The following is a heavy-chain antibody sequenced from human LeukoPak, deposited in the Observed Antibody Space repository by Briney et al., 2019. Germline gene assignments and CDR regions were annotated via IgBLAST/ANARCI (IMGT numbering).Heavy chain of an antibody. J-gene: IGHJ5*02. CDR2: IIPIFGTA. D-gene: IGHD2-15*01. V-gene: IGHV1-69*01. Sequence: SSVKVSCKASGGTFSSYAISWVRLAPGQGLEWMGGIIPIFGTANYAQKFQGRVTITADESTSTAYMELSSLRSEDTAVYYCARAILGYCSGGSCLGFDPWGQGTLVTVSS. CDR1: GGTFSSYA. CDR3: ARAILGYCSGGSCLGFDP.